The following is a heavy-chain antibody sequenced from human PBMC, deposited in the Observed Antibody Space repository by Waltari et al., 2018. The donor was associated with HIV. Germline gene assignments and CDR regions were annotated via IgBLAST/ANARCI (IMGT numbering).Heavy chain of an antibody. CDR2: ISRNRSTI. J-gene: IGHJ4*02. D-gene: IGHD2-8*01. Sequence: EVQLVESGGGLVQPGGSLRLSCVASGFTFSYHAMNWVRQAPGKGLEWVSYISRNRSTIYHVDSVKGRFTISRDNAKNSLYLQMNSLRDEDTAVYYCVRVGTSFDYWGQGTPVTVSS. CDR3: VRVGTSFDY. CDR1: GFTFSYHA. V-gene: IGHV3-48*02.